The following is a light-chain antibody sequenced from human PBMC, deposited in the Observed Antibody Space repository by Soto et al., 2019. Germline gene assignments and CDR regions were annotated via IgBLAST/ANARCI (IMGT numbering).Light chain of an antibody. Sequence: EIELTQSPSTLSVSPGERATLSCRASQSVNQKLGWYQQKPGQAPRLLIYVASYRDTGIPARFSGSGSGTEYTLTISNLQAEDFAVYYCQQFNNWPHTFGQGTKVDIK. J-gene: IGKJ2*01. CDR3: QQFNNWPHT. CDR1: QSVNQK. CDR2: VAS. V-gene: IGKV3-15*01.